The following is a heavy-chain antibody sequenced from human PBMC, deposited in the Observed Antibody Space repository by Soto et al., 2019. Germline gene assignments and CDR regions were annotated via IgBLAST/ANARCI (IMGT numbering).Heavy chain of an antibody. Sequence: QVQLVQSGAEVKKPGSSVKVSCKASGGTFSSYAISWVRQAPGKGLEWMGGIIPIFGTANYAQKFQGRVTITADKSTSTAYRELSSLRSEDTAVYYCARGEKECELLGPFDYWGQGTLVTVSS. J-gene: IGHJ4*02. CDR3: ARGEKECELLGPFDY. CDR1: GGTFSSYA. CDR2: IIPIFGTA. D-gene: IGHD1-26*01. V-gene: IGHV1-69*06.